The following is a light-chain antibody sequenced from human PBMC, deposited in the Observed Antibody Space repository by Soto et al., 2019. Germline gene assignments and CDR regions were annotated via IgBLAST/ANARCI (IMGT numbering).Light chain of an antibody. CDR2: GGS. J-gene: IGKJ1*01. CDR1: QSVSSN. V-gene: IGKV3-15*01. Sequence: EIVMTQSPATLSVSPWERATLSCRASQSVSSNLAWYQQKPGQAPRLLIYGGSTRATGIPAGFSGSGSGTEFTLTISSLKSEDFAVYYCQQYNNLLPWTFREGTKVAIK. CDR3: QQYNNLLPWT.